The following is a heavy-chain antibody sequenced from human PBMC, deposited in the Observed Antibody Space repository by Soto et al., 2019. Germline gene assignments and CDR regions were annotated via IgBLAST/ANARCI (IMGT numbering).Heavy chain of an antibody. D-gene: IGHD1-26*01. CDR3: ARVSGSYYYGMGV. V-gene: IGHV4-4*02. CDR1: GGSISSSNW. CDR2: IYHSGST. J-gene: IGHJ6*02. Sequence: QVQLQESGPGLVKPSGTLSLTCAVSGGSISSSNWWSWVRQPPGKGLEWIGEIYHSGSTNYNPSLQSRATISVAESKNPFSLKLSSVTAAATAVYYCARVSGSYYYGMGVWGQGITVTVSS.